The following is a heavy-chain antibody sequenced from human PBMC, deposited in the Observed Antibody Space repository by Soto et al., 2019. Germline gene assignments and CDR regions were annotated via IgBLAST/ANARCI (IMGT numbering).Heavy chain of an antibody. CDR3: AKDHRGYSYGYVVAVAGYFDY. D-gene: IGHD5-18*01. Sequence: QVQLVESGGGVVQPGRSLRLSCAASGFTFSSYGMHWVRQAPGKGLEWVAVISYDGSNKYYADSVKGRFTISRDNSKNTLYLQMNSLRAEDTAVYYCAKDHRGYSYGYVVAVAGYFDYWGQGTLVTVSS. CDR2: ISYDGSNK. V-gene: IGHV3-30*18. J-gene: IGHJ4*02. CDR1: GFTFSSYG.